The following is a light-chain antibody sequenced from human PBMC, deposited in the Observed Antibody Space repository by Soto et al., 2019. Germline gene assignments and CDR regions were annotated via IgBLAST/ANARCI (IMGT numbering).Light chain of an antibody. CDR1: QSISVW. CDR2: KAS. V-gene: IGKV1-5*03. CDR3: QQSYITPLT. J-gene: IGKJ5*01. Sequence: DIQMTQSPSTLSASVGDRVTITCRASQSISVWLAWYQQKAGKAPNLLIYKASRLESGVPSRFSGSGSETEFTLTISGLQPGDSATYHCQQSYITPLTFGQGTRLEIK.